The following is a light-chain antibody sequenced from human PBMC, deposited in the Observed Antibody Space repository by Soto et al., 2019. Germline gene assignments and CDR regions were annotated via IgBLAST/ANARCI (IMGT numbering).Light chain of an antibody. CDR1: QSVSVN. Sequence: EIVMTQSPATLSVSPGERATLSCRTSQSVSVNLAWYQQKPGQAPRLLIYGASITATGIPARFSGSGSGTEFSITISSLQSEDFAVYYCHQYNNWPSSFGPGTKVQIK. CDR2: GAS. CDR3: HQYNNWPSS. J-gene: IGKJ3*01. V-gene: IGKV3-15*01.